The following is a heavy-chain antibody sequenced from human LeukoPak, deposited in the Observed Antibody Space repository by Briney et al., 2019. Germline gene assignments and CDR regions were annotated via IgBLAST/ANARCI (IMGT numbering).Heavy chain of an antibody. CDR3: ARVLAVAGSSILRS. CDR1: GFTFSSYW. D-gene: IGHD6-19*01. V-gene: IGHV3-74*01. Sequence: GRSLRLSCAASGFTFSSYWMHWVRQVPGKGLVWLSRISSDGSSTDYADSVKGRFTISRDNTKNTLYLQMNSLRVEDTAVYYCARVLAVAGSSILRSWGQGTLVTVSS. J-gene: IGHJ5*02. CDR2: ISSDGSST.